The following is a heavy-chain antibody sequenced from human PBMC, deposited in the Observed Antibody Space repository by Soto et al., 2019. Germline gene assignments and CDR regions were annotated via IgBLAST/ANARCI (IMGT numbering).Heavy chain of an antibody. Sequence: QVQLQESGPGLVKPSQTLSLTCTVSGGSISSGGYYWSWIRQHPGKGLEWIGYIYYSGSTYYNPSLKSRVTITVDTSKNQFSLKLSSVTAADTAVYYCARDETHEGWAFDIWGQGTMVTVSS. CDR1: GGSISSGGYY. CDR2: IYYSGST. J-gene: IGHJ3*02. V-gene: IGHV4-31*03. CDR3: ARDETHEGWAFDI.